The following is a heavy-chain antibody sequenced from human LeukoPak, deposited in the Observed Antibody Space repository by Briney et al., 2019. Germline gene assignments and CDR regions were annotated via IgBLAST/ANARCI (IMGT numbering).Heavy chain of an antibody. D-gene: IGHD3-10*01. Sequence: GGCLRLSCAASGFTFSSYGMHWVHQAAGKGLEWVAFIRYDGSNKYYADSVKGRFTISRDNSKNTLYLQMNSLRAEDTDVYYCAKEPRIHYYGSGGYVFETSGQGKMGTVSS. CDR1: GFTFSSYG. J-gene: IGHJ3*02. CDR3: AKEPRIHYYGSGGYVFET. CDR2: IRYDGSNK. V-gene: IGHV3-30*02.